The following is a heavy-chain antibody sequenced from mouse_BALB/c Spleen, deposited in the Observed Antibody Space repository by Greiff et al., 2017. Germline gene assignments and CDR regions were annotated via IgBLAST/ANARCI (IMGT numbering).Heavy chain of an antibody. Sequence: EVQLQQSGGDLVKPGGSLKLSCAASGFTFSSYGMSWVRQTPDKRLEWVATISSGGSYTYYPDSVKGRFTISRDNAKNTLYLQMSSLKSEDTAMYYCARQSTTATFDYWGQGTTLTVSS. J-gene: IGHJ2*01. CDR2: ISSGGSYT. CDR3: ARQSTTATFDY. V-gene: IGHV5-6*01. D-gene: IGHD1-2*01. CDR1: GFTFSSYG.